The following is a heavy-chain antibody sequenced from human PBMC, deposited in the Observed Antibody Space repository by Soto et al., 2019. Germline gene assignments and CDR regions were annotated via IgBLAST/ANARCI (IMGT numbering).Heavy chain of an antibody. D-gene: IGHD3-9*01. CDR1: GGTFSSYA. V-gene: IGHV1-18*01. CDR2: ISAYNGNT. CDR3: ARGGAFGGYFDWLVSYYGMDV. J-gene: IGHJ6*02. Sequence: ASVKVSCKASGGTFSSYAISWVRQAPGQGLEWMGWISAYNGNTNYAQKLQGRVTMTTDTSTSTAYMELRSLRSDDTAVYYCARGGAFGGYFDWLVSYYGMDVWGQGTTVTVSS.